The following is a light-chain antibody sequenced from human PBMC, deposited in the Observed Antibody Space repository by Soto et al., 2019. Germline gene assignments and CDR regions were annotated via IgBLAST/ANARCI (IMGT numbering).Light chain of an antibody. J-gene: IGKJ1*01. CDR1: RSISTY. Sequence: DIQMTQSPLSLSASVGDRVTISCRASRSISTYLSWYQQKPGKAPKLLIYAASGLETGVPSRFSGSGSGTEFTLSITSLQLEDFATYYCLQGFDRPWTFGQGTKVDIK. CDR3: LQGFDRPWT. V-gene: IGKV1-39*01. CDR2: AAS.